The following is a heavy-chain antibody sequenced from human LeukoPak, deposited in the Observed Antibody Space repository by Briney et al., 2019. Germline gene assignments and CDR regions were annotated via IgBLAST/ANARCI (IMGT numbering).Heavy chain of an antibody. CDR3: ARDPRRVYYYGSGRPLNWFDP. J-gene: IGHJ5*02. D-gene: IGHD3-10*01. Sequence: ASVKVSCKASGYTFTSYAMNWVRQAPGQGLEWMGWINTNTGNPTYAQGFTGRFVFSLDTSVSTAYLQISSLKAEDTAVYYCARDPRRVYYYGSGRPLNWFDPWGQGALVTVSS. V-gene: IGHV7-4-1*02. CDR2: INTNTGNP. CDR1: GYTFTSYA.